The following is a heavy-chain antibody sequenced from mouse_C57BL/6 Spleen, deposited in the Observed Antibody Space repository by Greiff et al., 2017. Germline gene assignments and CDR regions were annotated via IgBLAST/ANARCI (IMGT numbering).Heavy chain of an antibody. D-gene: IGHD1-1*01. CDR3: AQGLITTVVKGYYAMDY. V-gene: IGHV1-69*01. Sequence: QVQLQQPGAELVMPGASVKLSCKASGYTFTSYWMHWVKQRPGQGLEWIGEIDPSDSYTNYNQKFQGKSTLTVDKSSSTAYMQLSSLTSEDSAVYYCAQGLITTVVKGYYAMDYWGQGTSVTVSS. J-gene: IGHJ4*01. CDR1: GYTFTSYW. CDR2: IDPSDSYT.